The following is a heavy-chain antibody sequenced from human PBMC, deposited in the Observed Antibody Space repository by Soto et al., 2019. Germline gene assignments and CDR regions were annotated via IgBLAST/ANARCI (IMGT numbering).Heavy chain of an antibody. CDR2: ISVSGSTT. CDR3: AKSGGGGYRFFDP. V-gene: IGHV3-23*01. Sequence: GGSLRLSCAASGFTFGSYVMTWVRQAPGKGLEWVSAISVSGSTTYYADSVKGRFTISRDNSKNTLYLQMNSLRAEDTAVYYCAKSGGGGYRFFDPWGQGARVTVSS. J-gene: IGHJ5*02. D-gene: IGHD3-16*01. CDR1: GFTFGSYV.